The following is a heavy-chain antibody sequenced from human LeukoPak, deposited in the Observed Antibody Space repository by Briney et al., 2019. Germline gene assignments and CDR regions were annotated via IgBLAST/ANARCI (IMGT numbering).Heavy chain of an antibody. V-gene: IGHV3-74*01. D-gene: IGHD6-19*01. CDR3: ASDPSYSSGYFDY. Sequence: PGGSLRLSCAASGFTFSSYWMHWVRQAPGKGLVWVSRINSDGSSTSYADFVKGRFTISRDNAKNTLYLQMNSLRAEDTAVYYCASDPSYSSGYFDYWGQGTLVTVSS. CDR2: INSDGSST. J-gene: IGHJ4*02. CDR1: GFTFSSYW.